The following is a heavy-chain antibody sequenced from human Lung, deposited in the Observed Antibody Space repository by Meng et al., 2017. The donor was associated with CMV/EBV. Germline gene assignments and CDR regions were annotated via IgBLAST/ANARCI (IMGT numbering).Heavy chain of an antibody. CDR2: TYYRSKWYD. Sequence: SQTLSLTXAISGDSVSSNSAAWNWIRQSPSRGLEWLGRTYYRSKWYDDYAMAVKSRITIKPDTSKNQFSPQLNSVTPEDTSVYYCARDYYDSGAYYYTEEYYHGLDVWGQGTTVTVSS. CDR3: ARDYYDSGAYYYTEEYYHGLDV. D-gene: IGHD3-22*01. CDR1: GDSVSSNSAA. J-gene: IGHJ6*02. V-gene: IGHV6-1*01.